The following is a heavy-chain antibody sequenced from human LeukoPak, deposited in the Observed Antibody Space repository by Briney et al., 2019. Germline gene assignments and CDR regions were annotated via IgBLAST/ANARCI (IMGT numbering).Heavy chain of an antibody. Sequence: PSETLSLTCTVSGGSIGSYYWSWIRQPPGKGLEWIGYIYYSGSTNYNPSLKSRVTISVDTSKNQFSLKLSSVTAADTAVYYCARGYSSANWFDPWGQGTLVTVSS. CDR1: GGSIGSYY. V-gene: IGHV4-59*01. CDR3: ARGYSSANWFDP. J-gene: IGHJ5*02. D-gene: IGHD6-25*01. CDR2: IYYSGST.